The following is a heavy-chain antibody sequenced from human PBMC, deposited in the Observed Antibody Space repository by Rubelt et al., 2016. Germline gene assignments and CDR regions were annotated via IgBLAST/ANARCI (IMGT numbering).Heavy chain of an antibody. D-gene: IGHD3-10*01. J-gene: IGHJ6*03. V-gene: IGHV3-33*05. CDR3: ARDRALLWERLYYMDV. CDR2: ISYDGSNK. Sequence: GMHWVRQAPGKGLEWVAVISYDGSNKYYADSVKGRFTISRDNSKNTLHLQMNSLRAEDTAVYYCARDRALLWERLYYMDVWGKGTTVTVSS. CDR1: G.